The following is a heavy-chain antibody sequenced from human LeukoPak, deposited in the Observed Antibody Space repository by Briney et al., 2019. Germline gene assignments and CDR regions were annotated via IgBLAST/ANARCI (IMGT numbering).Heavy chain of an antibody. CDR2: INPSGGST. CDR1: GYTFTSYY. J-gene: IGHJ6*02. CDR3: ARDSTDGMDV. Sequence: ASVRVSCKASGYTFTSYYMHWVRQAPGQGLEWMGIINPSGGSTSCAQKFQGRVTMTRDTSTSTVYMELSSLRSEDTAVYYCARDSTDGMDVWGQGTTVTVSS. V-gene: IGHV1-46*01.